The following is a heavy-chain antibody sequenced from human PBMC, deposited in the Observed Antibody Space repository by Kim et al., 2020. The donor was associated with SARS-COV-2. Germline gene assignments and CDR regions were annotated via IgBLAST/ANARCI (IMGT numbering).Heavy chain of an antibody. CDR3: ARAPRPLRLYYYYMDV. V-gene: IGHV3-30-3*01. CDR2: ISYDGSNK. J-gene: IGHJ6*03. D-gene: IGHD3-16*01. CDR1: GFTFSSYA. Sequence: GGSLRLSCAASGFTFSSYAMHWVRQAPGKGLEWVAVISYDGSNKYYADSVKGRFTISRDNSKNTLYLQMNSLRAEDTAVYYCARAPRPLRLYYYYMDVWGKGTTVTVSS.